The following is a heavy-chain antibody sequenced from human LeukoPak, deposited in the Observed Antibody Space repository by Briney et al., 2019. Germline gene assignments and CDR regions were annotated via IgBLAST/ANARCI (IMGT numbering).Heavy chain of an antibody. J-gene: IGHJ1*01. D-gene: IGHD3-10*01. CDR2: INPNSGGT. Sequence: ASVKVSCKASGYTFTGYYIHWVRQAPGQGLEWLGWINPNSGGTNYAQKFQGWVTMTRDTSITTAYMELSRLRSDDTAVYYCAAGISMVRGVITEYFQHWGQGTLVTVSS. CDR1: GYTFTGYY. CDR3: AAGISMVRGVITEYFQH. V-gene: IGHV1-2*04.